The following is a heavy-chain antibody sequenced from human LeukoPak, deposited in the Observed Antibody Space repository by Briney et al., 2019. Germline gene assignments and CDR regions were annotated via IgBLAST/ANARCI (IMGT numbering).Heavy chain of an antibody. J-gene: IGHJ4*02. V-gene: IGHV3-20*04. CDR3: ARDPIFSYDSSGYYFDY. CDR1: GFTFSSYS. D-gene: IGHD3-22*01. CDR2: INWNGGST. Sequence: GGSLRLSCAASGFTFSSYSMNWVRQAPGKGLEWVSGINWNGGSTGYADSVKGRFTISRDNAKNSLYLQMNSLRAEDTALYYCARDPIFSYDSSGYYFDYWGQGTLVTVSS.